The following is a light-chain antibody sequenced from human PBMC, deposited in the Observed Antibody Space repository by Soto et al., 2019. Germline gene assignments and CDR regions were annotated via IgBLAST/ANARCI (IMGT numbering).Light chain of an antibody. Sequence: QSALTQPASVSGSPGQSITISCTGTSSDVGSYNLVSWYQQHPGKAPKLMIYEGNKRPSGVSNRFSGSKSGNTASLTISGLQAEDEADYYCCSYAGSSTHVVFGGGTKLTV. V-gene: IGLV2-23*01. CDR1: SSDVGSYNL. CDR2: EGN. J-gene: IGLJ2*01. CDR3: CSYAGSSTHVV.